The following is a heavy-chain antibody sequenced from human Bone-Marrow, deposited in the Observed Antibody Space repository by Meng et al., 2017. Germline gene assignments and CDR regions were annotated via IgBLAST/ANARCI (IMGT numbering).Heavy chain of an antibody. J-gene: IGHJ6*02. CDR2: ISSSGSTI. Sequence: GESLKISCAASGFTFSSYSMNWVRQAPGKGLEWVSYISSSGSTIYYADSVKGRFTISRDNAKNSLYLQMNSLRAEDTAVYYCARESIRRLYYGMDVWGQGTTVTVSS. V-gene: IGHV3-48*04. CDR1: GFTFSSYS. D-gene: IGHD6-25*01. CDR3: ARESIRRLYYGMDV.